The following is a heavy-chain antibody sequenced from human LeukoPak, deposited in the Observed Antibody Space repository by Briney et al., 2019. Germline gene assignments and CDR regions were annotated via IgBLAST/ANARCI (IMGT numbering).Heavy chain of an antibody. Sequence: SETLSLTCTVTSVSINNNYWSWIRQPPGKGLEWIGYIYYSGSTNYSPSLKSRVTMSVDTFKKQFSLKVTSVTAADTAVYYCARGSGAFDYWGQGTLVTVSS. CDR1: SVSINNNY. J-gene: IGHJ4*02. CDR2: IYYSGST. CDR3: ARGSGAFDY. V-gene: IGHV4-59*01.